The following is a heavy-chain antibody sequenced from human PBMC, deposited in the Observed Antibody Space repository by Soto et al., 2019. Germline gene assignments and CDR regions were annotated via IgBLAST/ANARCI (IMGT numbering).Heavy chain of an antibody. CDR3: ARYGGRDEYYFDY. CDR2: IYYSGST. J-gene: IGHJ4*02. D-gene: IGHD3-16*01. Sequence: PSETPSLTCTVSGGSISSYYWSWIRQPPGKGLEWIGYIYYSGSTNYNPSLKSRVTISVDTSKNQFSLKLSSVTAADTAVYYCARYGGRDEYYFDYWGQGTLVTVSS. CDR1: GGSISSYY. V-gene: IGHV4-59*01.